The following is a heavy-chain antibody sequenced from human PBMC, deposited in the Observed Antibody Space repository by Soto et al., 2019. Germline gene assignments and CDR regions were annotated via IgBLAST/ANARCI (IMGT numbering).Heavy chain of an antibody. V-gene: IGHV1-2*04. Sequence: ASVKVSCKASGYTFTGYYMHWVRQAPGQGLEWMGWINPNSGGTNYAQKFQGWVTMTRDTSISTAYMELSRLRSDDTAVYYCARGGYCSGGSCSSYYYYYYMDVWGKGTTVTVSS. CDR3: ARGGYCSGGSCSSYYYYYYMDV. CDR2: INPNSGGT. D-gene: IGHD2-15*01. CDR1: GYTFTGYY. J-gene: IGHJ6*03.